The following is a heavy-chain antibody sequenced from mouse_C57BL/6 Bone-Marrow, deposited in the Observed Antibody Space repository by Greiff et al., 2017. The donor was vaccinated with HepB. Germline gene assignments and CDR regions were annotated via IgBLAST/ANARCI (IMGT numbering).Heavy chain of an antibody. CDR1: GFSLSTFGMG. V-gene: IGHV8-8*01. CDR2: IWWDDDK. CDR3: ARAHYYGSSYRAWFAY. D-gene: IGHD1-1*01. Sequence: QVTLKESGPGILQPSQTLSLTCSFSGFSLSTFGMGVGWIRQPSGKGLEWLAHIWWDDDKYYNPALKSRLTISKDTSKNQVFLKIANVDTADTATYYCARAHYYGSSYRAWFAYWGQGTLVTVSA. J-gene: IGHJ3*01.